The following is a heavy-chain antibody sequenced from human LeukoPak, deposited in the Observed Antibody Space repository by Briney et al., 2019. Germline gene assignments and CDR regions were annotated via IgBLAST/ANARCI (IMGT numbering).Heavy chain of an antibody. CDR2: IIPIFGTA. D-gene: IGHD6-13*01. Sequence: SVKVSCKASGGTFSSYAINWVRHAPGQGLEWMGGIIPIFGTASYAQKFQGRVTIIADKSTSTAYMELSSLRSEDTAVYYCTIPSSSFQIDYWGQGTLVTVSS. CDR3: TIPSSSFQIDY. V-gene: IGHV1-69*06. CDR1: GGTFSSYA. J-gene: IGHJ4*02.